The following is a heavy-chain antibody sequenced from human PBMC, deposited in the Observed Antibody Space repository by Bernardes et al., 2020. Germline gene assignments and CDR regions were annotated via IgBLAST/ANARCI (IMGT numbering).Heavy chain of an antibody. CDR1: GGSISSYY. V-gene: IGHV4-59*01. CDR3: ARFTQLNWFDP. D-gene: IGHD1-1*01. J-gene: IGHJ5*02. CDR2: IYDSGSS. Sequence: SETLSLTCSVSGGSISSYYLSWMRQPPGKRLELIGYIYDSGSSNYNPSFKSRVTMSVDTSKNQFSLKLSSVTAADTAVYYCARFTQLNWFDPWGQGTLVTVSS.